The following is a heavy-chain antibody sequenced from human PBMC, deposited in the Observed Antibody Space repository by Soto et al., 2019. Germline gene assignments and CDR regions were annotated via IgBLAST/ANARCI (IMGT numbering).Heavy chain of an antibody. V-gene: IGHV1-18*01. J-gene: IGHJ6*02. CDR3: ARDEQLPNGYSKKYYYYYGMDV. CDR2: ISAYNGNT. D-gene: IGHD2-15*01. Sequence: ASVKVSCKASGYTFTSYGISWVRQAPGQGLEWMGWISAYNGNTNYAQKLQGRVTMTTDTSTSTAYMELRSLRSDDTAVYYCARDEQLPNGYSKKYYYYYGMDVWGQGTTVTVSS. CDR1: GYTFTSYG.